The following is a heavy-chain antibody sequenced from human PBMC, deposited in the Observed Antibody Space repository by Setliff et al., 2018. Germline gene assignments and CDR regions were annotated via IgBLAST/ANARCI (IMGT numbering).Heavy chain of an antibody. Sequence: SLKISCAASGFTFRSYAMHWVRQAPGKGLEWVTVISFDGHNKYYADSVKGRFTISRDNSKNTLYLQMNSLRAEDTAVYYCAKSLYFYDSSGYYYDRDYYYYMDVWGKGTTVTVSS. CDR2: ISFDGHNK. CDR1: GFTFRSYA. J-gene: IGHJ6*03. V-gene: IGHV3-30*07. D-gene: IGHD3-22*01. CDR3: AKSLYFYDSSGYYYDRDYYYYMDV.